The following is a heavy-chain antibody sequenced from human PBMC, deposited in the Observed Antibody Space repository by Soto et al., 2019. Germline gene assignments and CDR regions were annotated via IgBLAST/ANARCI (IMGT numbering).Heavy chain of an antibody. CDR1: GGSISSGGYY. Sequence: QVQLQESGPGLVQPSQTLSLTCTVSGGSISSGGYYWSWIRQHPGTGLEWIGHISYSGSTYYNTSLQSRVTISVATSRNQCSLIVTSVTAAGTAVYYCARGVLHWGQGTLVTVSS. V-gene: IGHV4-31*03. CDR2: ISYSGST. CDR3: ARGVLH. J-gene: IGHJ4*01.